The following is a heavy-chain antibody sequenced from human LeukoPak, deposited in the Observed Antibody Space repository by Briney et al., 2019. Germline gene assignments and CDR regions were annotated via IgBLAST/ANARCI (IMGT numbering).Heavy chain of an antibody. D-gene: IGHD3-22*01. CDR1: GYTFTGYY. J-gene: IGHJ3*02. V-gene: IGHV1-2*02. CDR2: INPNSGGT. Sequence: ASVKVSCKASGYTFTGYYMHWVRQAPGQGLEWMGWINPNSGGTNYAQKFQGRVTMTRDTSISTAYMELSRLRSGDTAVYYCARDQRVRDAFDIWGQGTMVTVSS. CDR3: ARDQRVRDAFDI.